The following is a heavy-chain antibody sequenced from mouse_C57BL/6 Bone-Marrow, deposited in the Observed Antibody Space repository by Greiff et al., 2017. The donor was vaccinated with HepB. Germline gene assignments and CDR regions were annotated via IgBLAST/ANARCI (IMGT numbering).Heavy chain of an antibody. J-gene: IGHJ4*01. CDR1: GFSLTSYG. V-gene: IGHV2-6*01. CDR2: IWGVGST. Sequence: VKLMESGPGLVAPSQSLSITCTVSGFSLTSYGIDWVRQSPGKGLEWLGVIWGVGSTNYNSALKSRLSISKDNSKSQVFLKMNSLQTDDTAMYYCAITHYYAMDYWGQGTSVTVSS. CDR3: AITHYYAMDY.